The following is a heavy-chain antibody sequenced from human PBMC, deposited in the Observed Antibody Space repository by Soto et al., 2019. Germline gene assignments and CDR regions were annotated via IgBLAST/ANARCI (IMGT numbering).Heavy chain of an antibody. Sequence: QVQLVESGGGVVQPGRSLRLSCAASGFTFSSYAMHWVRQAPGKGLEWVAVISYDGSNKYYADSVKGRFTISRDNSKNTLYLQMNSLRAEDTAVYYCARGGEHDYGDYYFDYWGQGTLVTVSS. V-gene: IGHV3-30-3*01. CDR2: ISYDGSNK. CDR3: ARGGEHDYGDYYFDY. CDR1: GFTFSSYA. D-gene: IGHD4-17*01. J-gene: IGHJ4*02.